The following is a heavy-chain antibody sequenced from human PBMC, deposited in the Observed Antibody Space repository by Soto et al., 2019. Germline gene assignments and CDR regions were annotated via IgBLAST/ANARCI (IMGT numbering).Heavy chain of an antibody. CDR1: GLTFRNDW. CDR2: INQDGSER. D-gene: IGHD4-17*01. V-gene: IGHV3-7*03. Sequence: HPGGSLRLSCAGSGLTFRNDWLSWVRQAPGKGLEWVANINQDGSERYYVDSVRGRFTISRDNVENSLYLQPNSLRPEDTAVYYCAVYGYGVSAAAYWGQGTLVTVSS. J-gene: IGHJ4*02. CDR3: AVYGYGVSAAAY.